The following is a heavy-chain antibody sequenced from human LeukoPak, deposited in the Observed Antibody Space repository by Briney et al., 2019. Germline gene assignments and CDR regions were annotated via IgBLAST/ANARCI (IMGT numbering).Heavy chain of an antibody. Sequence: SETLSLTCAVYGGSFSGYYWSWISQPPGKGLEWIGEINHSGSTNYNPSLKSRVTISVDTSKNQFSLKLSSVTAADTAVYYCARGPIAALPDYWGQGTLVTVSS. CDR1: GGSFSGYY. J-gene: IGHJ4*02. CDR2: INHSGST. CDR3: ARGPIAALPDY. D-gene: IGHD6-13*01. V-gene: IGHV4-34*01.